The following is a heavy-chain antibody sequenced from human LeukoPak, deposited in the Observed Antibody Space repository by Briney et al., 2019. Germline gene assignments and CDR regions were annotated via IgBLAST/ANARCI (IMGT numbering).Heavy chain of an antibody. J-gene: IGHJ6*02. CDR3: ARDRLWFGEYEDYYYYYGMDV. D-gene: IGHD3-10*01. V-gene: IGHV6-1*01. CDR2: TYYRSKWYN. Sequence: SQTLSLTCAISGDSVSSNSAAWNWIRQSPSRGLEWLGSTYYRSKWYNDYAVSVKSRITINPDTSKNQFSLQLNSVTPEDTAVYYCARDRLWFGEYEDYYYYYGMDVWGQGTTVTVSS. CDR1: GDSVSSNSAA.